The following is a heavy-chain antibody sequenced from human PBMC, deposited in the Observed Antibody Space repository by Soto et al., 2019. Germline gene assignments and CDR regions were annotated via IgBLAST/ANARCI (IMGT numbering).Heavy chain of an antibody. Sequence: PSETLSLTCTVSGGSISSSSYYWGWIRQPPGKGLEWIGSIYYSGSTYYNPSLKSRVTISVDTSKNQFSLKLSSVTAADTAVYYCARHETGYSSSWSHYYYYYMDVWGKGTTVTVSS. D-gene: IGHD6-13*01. V-gene: IGHV4-39*01. CDR2: IYYSGST. CDR1: GGSISSSSYY. CDR3: ARHETGYSSSWSHYYYYYMDV. J-gene: IGHJ6*03.